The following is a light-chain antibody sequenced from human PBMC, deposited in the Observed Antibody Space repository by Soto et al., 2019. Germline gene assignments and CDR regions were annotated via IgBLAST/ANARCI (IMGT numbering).Light chain of an antibody. CDR1: QDISNY. Sequence: DIQMTQSPSSLSASVGDSVTITCRASQDISNYLAWFQQRPGKPPKLLIYAASTLESGVPSRFSGGRSGTDFTLSISSLQPEDVATFYCQKYDSLSFTFGPGTKVDIK. V-gene: IGKV1-27*01. CDR3: QKYDSLSFT. CDR2: AAS. J-gene: IGKJ3*01.